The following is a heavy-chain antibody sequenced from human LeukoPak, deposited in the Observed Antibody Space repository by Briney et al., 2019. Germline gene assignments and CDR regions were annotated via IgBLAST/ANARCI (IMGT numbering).Heavy chain of an antibody. CDR2: ISSSSSYI. Sequence: PGGSLRLSCAASGFTFSCYSMNWVRQAPGKGLEWVSSISSSSSYIYYADSVKGRFTISRDNAKNTLYLQMNSLRAEDTAVYYCARYGSGRAFDIWGQGTMVTVSS. CDR3: ARYGSGRAFDI. CDR1: GFTFSCYS. J-gene: IGHJ3*02. D-gene: IGHD3-10*01. V-gene: IGHV3-21*04.